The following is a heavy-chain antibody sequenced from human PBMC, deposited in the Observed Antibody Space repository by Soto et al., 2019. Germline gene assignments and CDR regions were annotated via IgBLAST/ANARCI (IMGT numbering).Heavy chain of an antibody. V-gene: IGHV2-5*01. J-gene: IGHJ4*02. CDR3: AHSASVPCCYYFDS. D-gene: IGHD1-26*01. CDR1: GFSLSSIGVA. Sequence: SGPTLVNPTQTLALTCTFSGFSLSSIGVAVGWIRQPPGKALEWLALLYWNDDRRYSPSLKSRLTITKDTSKNQVVLTMTNMDPADTATYYCAHSASVPCCYYFDSWGQGTLVTVSS. CDR2: LYWNDDR.